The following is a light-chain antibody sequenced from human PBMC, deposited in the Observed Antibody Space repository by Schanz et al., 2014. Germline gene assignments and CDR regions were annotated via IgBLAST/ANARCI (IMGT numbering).Light chain of an antibody. V-gene: IGLV1-40*01. Sequence: QSVLTQPPSVSGAPGQRVTISCTGSSSNIGAGYDVHWYQKLPGTAPKLLIYRNNNRPSGVPDRFSGSKSGTSASLAISGLRSEDEADYFCAAWDDSLSGPVFGGGTKLTVL. CDR2: RNN. CDR1: SSNIGAGYD. J-gene: IGLJ2*01. CDR3: AAWDDSLSGPV.